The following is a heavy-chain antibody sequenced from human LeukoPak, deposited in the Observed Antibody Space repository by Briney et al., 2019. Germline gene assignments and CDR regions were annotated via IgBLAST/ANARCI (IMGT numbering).Heavy chain of an antibody. CDR2: ISSNGGST. CDR1: GFTFSSYA. CDR3: ARLSGSYYGPYDY. Sequence: SGGSLRLSCAASGFTFSSYAMHWVRQAPGKGLEYVSAISSNGGSTYYANSVKGRFTISRDNSKNTLYLQMGSLRAEDMAVYYCARLSGSYYGPYDYWGRGTLVTVSS. J-gene: IGHJ4*02. V-gene: IGHV3-64*01. D-gene: IGHD1-26*01.